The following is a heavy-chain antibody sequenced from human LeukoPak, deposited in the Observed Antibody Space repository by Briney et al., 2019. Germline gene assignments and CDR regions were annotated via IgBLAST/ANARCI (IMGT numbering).Heavy chain of an antibody. CDR1: GGSISSYY. Sequence: SETLSLTCTVSGGSISSYYWSWIRQPAGKGLEWIGRIYTSGSTNYNPSLKSRVTISVDASKNQFSLKLSSVTAADTAVYYCARQIYYYDSSGYSCPKFDPWGQGTLVTVSS. D-gene: IGHD3-22*01. V-gene: IGHV4-4*07. CDR2: IYTSGST. CDR3: ARQIYYYDSSGYSCPKFDP. J-gene: IGHJ5*02.